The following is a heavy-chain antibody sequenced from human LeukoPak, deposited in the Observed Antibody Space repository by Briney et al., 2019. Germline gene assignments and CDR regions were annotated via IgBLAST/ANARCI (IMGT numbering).Heavy chain of an antibody. D-gene: IGHD3-10*01. CDR2: IYYSGST. CDR1: GGSISSGGYY. Sequence: SETLSLTCTVSGGSISSGGYYWSWIRQHPGKDLEWIGYIYYSGSTYYNPSLKSRVTISVDTSKNQFSLKLSSVTAADTAVYYCARGRGVYYYYYMDVWGKGTTVTVSS. J-gene: IGHJ6*03. V-gene: IGHV4-31*03. CDR3: ARGRGVYYYYYMDV.